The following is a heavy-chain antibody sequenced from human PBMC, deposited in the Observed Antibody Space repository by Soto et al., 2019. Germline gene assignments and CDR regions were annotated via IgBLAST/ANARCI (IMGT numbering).Heavy chain of an antibody. D-gene: IGHD2-2*01. Sequence: GGSLRLSCAASGFTFSSYGMHWVRQAPGKGLEWVAVIWYDGSNKYYADSVKGRFTISRDNSKNTLYLQMNSLRAEDTAVYYCARPLDCSSTSCEWTLDIWGQGTMVTVSS. CDR3: ARPLDCSSTSCEWTLDI. CDR2: IWYDGSNK. J-gene: IGHJ3*02. CDR1: GFTFSSYG. V-gene: IGHV3-33*01.